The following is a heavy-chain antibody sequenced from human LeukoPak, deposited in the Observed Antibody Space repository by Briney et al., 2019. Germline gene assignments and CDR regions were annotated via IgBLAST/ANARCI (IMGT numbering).Heavy chain of an antibody. J-gene: IGHJ4*02. CDR3: AKGPPYCNGDCYSDY. V-gene: IGHV3-23*01. CDR2: ISGSGGIT. D-gene: IGHD2-21*02. CDR1: GFTFSSYA. Sequence: GGSLRLSCAASGFTFSSYAMSWVRQAPGKGLEWVSAISGSGGITYYADSVKGQFTISRDDSKNTLYLQMNSLRAEDTAVYYCAKGPPYCNGDCYSDYWGQGTLVTVSS.